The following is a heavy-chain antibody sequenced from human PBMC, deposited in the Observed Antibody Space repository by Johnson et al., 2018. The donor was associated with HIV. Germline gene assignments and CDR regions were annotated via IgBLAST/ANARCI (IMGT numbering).Heavy chain of an antibody. J-gene: IGHJ3*02. D-gene: IGHD1-1*01. CDR1: GFTFSNYG. CDR3: ARKKATVFSTTSTNYAFDI. Sequence: QVQLVESGGGVVQPGRSLRLSCAASGFTFSNYGMHWVRQAPGKGLEWVAFIRYDGSNKYYADSVKGRFTISRDNSKNTLYLQMNSLRAEDTAVYYCARKKATVFSTTSTNYAFDIWGQGTMVTVSS. CDR2: IRYDGSNK. V-gene: IGHV3-33*08.